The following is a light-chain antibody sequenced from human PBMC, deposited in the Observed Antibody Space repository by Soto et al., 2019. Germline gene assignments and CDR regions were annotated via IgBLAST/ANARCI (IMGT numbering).Light chain of an antibody. Sequence: DIPMTQSPSTLSESVGDRVTIICRASPGISSWLAWYQQKPGKAPKVLIYRASTLESGVPSRFSGRGSGTEFTLTISSLQPDDFATYYCQQYSNYPFTFGGGTKVEIK. CDR2: RAS. J-gene: IGKJ4*01. V-gene: IGKV1-5*03. CDR3: QQYSNYPFT. CDR1: PGISSW.